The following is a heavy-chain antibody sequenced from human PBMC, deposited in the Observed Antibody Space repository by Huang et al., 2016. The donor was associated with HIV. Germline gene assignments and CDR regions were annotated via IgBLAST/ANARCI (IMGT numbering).Heavy chain of an antibody. Sequence: QVQLRQWGAGLVKPSETLSLPCAVYGGSFSGYFWTWIRQSPGKGLEWIGEINHIGKTNYQPSQKRRVTISKGTAKNQFSLQLNSVCAADTGVYFCAREKAADSAWYGVYYFDYWGEGALVTVTS. CDR2: INHIGKT. CDR3: AREKAADSAWYGVYYFDY. V-gene: IGHV4-34*01. CDR1: GGSFSGYF. D-gene: IGHD6-19*01. J-gene: IGHJ4*02.